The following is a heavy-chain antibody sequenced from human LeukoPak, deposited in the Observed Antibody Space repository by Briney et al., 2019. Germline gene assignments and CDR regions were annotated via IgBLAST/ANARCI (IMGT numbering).Heavy chain of an antibody. CDR2: FYSGGST. D-gene: IGHD1-26*01. V-gene: IGHV3-53*01. Sequence: GGSLRLSCVASGFTVSSNYMSWVRQAPGKGLEWVSVFYSGGSTYYADSVKGRFTISRDNSMNTLYLQMNSLRAEDTAVYYCAREKLGYWYFDLWGRGTLVTVSS. CDR3: AREKLGYWYFDL. CDR1: GFTVSSNY. J-gene: IGHJ2*01.